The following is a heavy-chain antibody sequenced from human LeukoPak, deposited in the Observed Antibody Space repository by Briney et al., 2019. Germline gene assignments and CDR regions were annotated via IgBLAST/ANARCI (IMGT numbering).Heavy chain of an antibody. D-gene: IGHD6-19*01. CDR2: INSDGSST. CDR1: GHTFSSYW. V-gene: IGHV3-74*01. Sequence: GGSLRLSCAASGHTFSSYWRHWVRQAPGKGLVWVSRINSDGSSTSYADSVKGRFTISRDNAKNTLYLQMNSLRAEDTAVYYCARVSGLVGFDYWGQGTPVTVSS. J-gene: IGHJ4*02. CDR3: ARVSGLVGFDY.